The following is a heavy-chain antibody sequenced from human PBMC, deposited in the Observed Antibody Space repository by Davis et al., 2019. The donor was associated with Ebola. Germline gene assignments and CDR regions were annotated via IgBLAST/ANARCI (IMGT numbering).Heavy chain of an antibody. CDR2: INPNSGGT. CDR3: ARGVDSGSYYGAFDI. J-gene: IGHJ3*02. CDR1: GYTFTDYY. D-gene: IGHD1-26*01. V-gene: IGHV1-2*02. Sequence: ASVKVSCKASGYTFTDYYIHWVRQAPGQGLEWMGWINPNSGGTNYAQKFQGRVTMTRDTSISTAYMELSRLRSDDTAVYYCARGVDSGSYYGAFDIWGQGTMVTVSS.